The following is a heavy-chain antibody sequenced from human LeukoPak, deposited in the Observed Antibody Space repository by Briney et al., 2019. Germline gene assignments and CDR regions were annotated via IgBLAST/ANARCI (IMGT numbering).Heavy chain of an antibody. V-gene: IGHV3-23*01. Sequence: PGGSLRLSCAASGFTFSSYAMSWVRQAPGKGLEWVSAISGSGGSTYYADSVKGRFTISRDNSKNTLYLQMNSLRAEDTAVYYCAKDEVLVVPAAGDWFDPWGQGTLVTVSS. J-gene: IGHJ5*02. CDR3: AKDEVLVVPAAGDWFDP. CDR1: GFTFSSYA. D-gene: IGHD2-2*01. CDR2: ISGSGGST.